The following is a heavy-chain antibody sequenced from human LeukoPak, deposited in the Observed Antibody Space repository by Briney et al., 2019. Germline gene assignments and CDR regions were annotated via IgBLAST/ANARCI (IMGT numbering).Heavy chain of an antibody. J-gene: IGHJ4*02. Sequence: ASVKVSCKASGYTFTSYGISWVRQAPGQGLEWMGWISAYNGNTNYAQKLQGRVTMTTDTSTSTAYMELRSLRSDDTAVYYCARDRLAVVGKVGWSYWGQGTLVTVSS. D-gene: IGHD6-19*01. CDR3: ARDRLAVVGKVGWSY. V-gene: IGHV1-18*01. CDR2: ISAYNGNT. CDR1: GYTFTSYG.